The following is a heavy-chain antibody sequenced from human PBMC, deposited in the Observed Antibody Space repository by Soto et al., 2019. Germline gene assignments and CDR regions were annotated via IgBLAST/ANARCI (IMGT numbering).Heavy chain of an antibody. Sequence: GASVKVSCKASGYTFTNYAIHWVRQAPGQRLEWMGWINAGNGNTKYSQKLQGRVTMTTDTSTSTAYMELRSLRSDDTAVYYCARGPKLGYCSSTSCKEAYWGQGTLVTV. J-gene: IGHJ4*02. CDR2: INAGNGNT. CDR1: GYTFTNYA. D-gene: IGHD2-2*01. V-gene: IGHV1-3*01. CDR3: ARGPKLGYCSSTSCKEAY.